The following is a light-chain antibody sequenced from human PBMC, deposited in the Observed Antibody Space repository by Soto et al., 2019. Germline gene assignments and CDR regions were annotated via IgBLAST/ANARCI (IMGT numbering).Light chain of an antibody. J-gene: IGKJ5*01. V-gene: IGKV3-15*01. CDR1: QRVSSD. CDR3: QQYNNWPPIT. CDR2: AAS. Sequence: EIVMTQSPATLSVSPGERATLSCRASQRVSSDLAWYQQKPGQAPRLLIFAASTRAPGIPPRFSGSGSGTEFTLTISSLQSEDFAVYYCQQYNNWPPITFGQGTRLEIK.